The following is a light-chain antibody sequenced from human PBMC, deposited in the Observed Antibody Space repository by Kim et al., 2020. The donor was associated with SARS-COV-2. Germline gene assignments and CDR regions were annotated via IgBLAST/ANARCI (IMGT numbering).Light chain of an antibody. CDR2: EAS. CDR1: QSVSSY. Sequence: SPGERATLSCRASQSVSSYLAWYQQKPGQAPRLLIYEASNRATGIPARFSGSGSGTDFTLTISSLEPEDFAVYYCQQRNNWPPITFGQGTRLEIK. CDR3: QQRNNWPPIT. J-gene: IGKJ5*01. V-gene: IGKV3-11*01.